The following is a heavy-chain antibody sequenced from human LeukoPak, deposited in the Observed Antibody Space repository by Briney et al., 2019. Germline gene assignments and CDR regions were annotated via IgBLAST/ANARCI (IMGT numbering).Heavy chain of an antibody. D-gene: IGHD3-10*01. J-gene: IGHJ6*03. Sequence: SETLSLTCTVSGGSISSGSYYWSRIRQPAGKGLEWIGRIYTSGSTNYNPSLKSRVTISVDTSKNQFSLKLSSVTAADTAVYYCARGGLLWFGELAMDVWGKGTTVTVSS. CDR2: IYTSGST. CDR1: GGSISSGSYY. V-gene: IGHV4-61*02. CDR3: ARGGLLWFGELAMDV.